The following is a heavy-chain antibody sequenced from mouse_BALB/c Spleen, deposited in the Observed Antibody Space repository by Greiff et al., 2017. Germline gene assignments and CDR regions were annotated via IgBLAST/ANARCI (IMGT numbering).Heavy chain of an antibody. D-gene: IGHD4-1*01. CDR1: GYTFTSYW. V-gene: IGHV1S81*02. Sequence: QVQLQQPGAELVKPGASVKLSCKASGYTFTSYWMHWVKQRPGQGLEWIGEINTSNGRTNYNEKFKSKATLTVDKSSSTAYMQLSSLTSEDSAVYCCARGPGTTWFAYWGQGTLVTVSA. CDR3: ARGPGTTWFAY. J-gene: IGHJ3*01. CDR2: INTSNGRT.